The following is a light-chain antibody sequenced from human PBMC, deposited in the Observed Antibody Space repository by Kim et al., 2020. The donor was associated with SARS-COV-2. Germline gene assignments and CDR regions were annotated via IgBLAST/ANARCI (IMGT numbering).Light chain of an antibody. Sequence: DIQMTQSPSSLSASVGDRVTITCRASQGISNFLAWYQQKPGKVPKLLIYSASTSQSGVPSRFSGSGSGTDFTLTISSLQPEDVATYYCQKYTSAPNTFGQGTKLEIK. V-gene: IGKV1-27*01. CDR1: QGISNF. CDR2: SAS. J-gene: IGKJ2*01. CDR3: QKYTSAPNT.